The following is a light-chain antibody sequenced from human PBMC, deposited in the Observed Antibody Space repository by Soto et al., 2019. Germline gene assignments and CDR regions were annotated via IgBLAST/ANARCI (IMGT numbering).Light chain of an antibody. CDR3: QQCGSSPRYT. V-gene: IGKV3-20*01. CDR2: GAS. CDR1: QSVSSNY. J-gene: IGKJ2*01. Sequence: EIVLTQSPGTLSLSPGERATLSCRASQSVSSNYLAWYQQRPGQAPRLLIYGASSRATGIPDRFSGSGSGTDFTLTISRLEPEDFAVYYCQQCGSSPRYTFGRGTKLEIK.